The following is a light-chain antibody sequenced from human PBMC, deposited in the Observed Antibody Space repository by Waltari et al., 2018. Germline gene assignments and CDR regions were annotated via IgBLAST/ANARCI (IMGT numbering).Light chain of an antibody. Sequence: WFQQKPGRAPVLVIYKDRERPSGIPDRISGSTSGTTVTLTISGAQVEDEADYSCYCAADSNVRVFGGGTRLTVL. CDR3: YCAADSNVRV. V-gene: IGLV3-27*01. J-gene: IGLJ2*01. CDR2: KDR.